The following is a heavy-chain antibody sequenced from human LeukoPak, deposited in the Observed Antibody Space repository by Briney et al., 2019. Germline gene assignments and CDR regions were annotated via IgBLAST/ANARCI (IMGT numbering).Heavy chain of an antibody. CDR3: VREGFYFFDF. J-gene: IGHJ4*01. CDR1: GFTFTNNF. Sequence: GGSLRLSCAASGFTFTNNFMSWGRQGPGKGLEWVANIKQDGSETTYADSVRGRFTIFRDNAKDSVYLQMNSLRAEDSATYYCVREGFYFFDFWGQGTLVTVSS. V-gene: IGHV3-7*01. CDR2: IKQDGSET.